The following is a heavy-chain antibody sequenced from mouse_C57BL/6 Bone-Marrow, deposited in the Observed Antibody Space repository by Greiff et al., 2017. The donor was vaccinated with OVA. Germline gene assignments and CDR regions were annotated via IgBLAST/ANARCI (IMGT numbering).Heavy chain of an antibody. J-gene: IGHJ2*01. CDR1: GFTFSDSG. V-gene: IGHV5-17*01. CDR2: ISRGSSTI. D-gene: IGHD1-1*01. Sequence: VQLVESGGGLVKPGGSLKLSCAASGFTFSDSGMHWVRQTPEKGLEWVAYISRGSSTIYYADTVKGRFTISRDNAKNTLFLQRTSLRSEDTAMYYGAITTVVATDFDYGGQGTTLTVSS. CDR3: AITTVVATDFDY.